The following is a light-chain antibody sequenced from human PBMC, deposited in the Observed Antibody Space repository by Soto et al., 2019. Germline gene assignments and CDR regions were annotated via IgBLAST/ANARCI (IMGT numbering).Light chain of an antibody. J-gene: IGLJ1*01. CDR1: SSDVGGYDY. V-gene: IGLV2-11*01. CDR3: SSFVGPYTYV. CDR2: DVS. Sequence: QSALTQPRSVSGSPGQSVTISCTGTSSDVGGYDYVSWYQHHPGKAPKVTIYDVSKRPSGVPDRFSGSKSGNTASLTISGLQADDEADYYFSSFVGPYTYVFGTGTKVTVL.